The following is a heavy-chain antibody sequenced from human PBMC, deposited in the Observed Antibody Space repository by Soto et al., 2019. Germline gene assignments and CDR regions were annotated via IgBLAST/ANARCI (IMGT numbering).Heavy chain of an antibody. Sequence: QVQLQESGPGLVKPSQTLSLTCTVSGGSISSGDYYWSWIRQPPGKGLVWIGYIYYSGSTYYNPSLKSRVTISVHTSKIRFSLKLTSVTAADTAVYYCAREGLIAARLWFDPWGQGTLVTVSS. J-gene: IGHJ5*02. CDR3: AREGLIAARLWFDP. V-gene: IGHV4-30-4*01. D-gene: IGHD6-6*01. CDR1: GGSISSGDYY. CDR2: IYYSGST.